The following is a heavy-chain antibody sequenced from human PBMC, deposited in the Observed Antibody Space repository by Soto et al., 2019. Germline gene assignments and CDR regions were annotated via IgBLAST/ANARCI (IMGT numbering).Heavy chain of an antibody. CDR3: ARVPYLYYDILTGYYPFPFYYGMDV. Sequence: GASVKVSCKASGYTFTSYGISWVRQAPGQGLEWMGWISAYNGNTNYAQKLQGRVTMTTDTSTSTAYMELRSLRSDDTAVYYCARVPYLYYDILTGYYPFPFYYGMDVWGQGTTVTVSS. V-gene: IGHV1-18*04. CDR1: GYTFTSYG. J-gene: IGHJ6*02. CDR2: ISAYNGNT. D-gene: IGHD3-9*01.